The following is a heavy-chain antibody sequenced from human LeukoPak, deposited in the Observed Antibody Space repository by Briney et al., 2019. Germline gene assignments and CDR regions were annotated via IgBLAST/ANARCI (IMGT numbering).Heavy chain of an antibody. CDR2: VGTVGDK. V-gene: IGHV3-13*01. J-gene: IGHJ4*02. Sequence: GGSLRLSCTASGFTFSINDMHWVRQATGKGLEWVSGVGTVGDKYYADSVKGRFTISREDAKNSVYLQMNSLRAGDTAVYYCARGGKTAMADYWGQGTLVTVSS. D-gene: IGHD5-18*01. CDR1: GFTFSIND. CDR3: ARGGKTAMADY.